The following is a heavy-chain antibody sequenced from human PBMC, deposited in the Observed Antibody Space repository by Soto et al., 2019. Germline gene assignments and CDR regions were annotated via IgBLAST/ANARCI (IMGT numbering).Heavy chain of an antibody. D-gene: IGHD4-4*01. CDR3: ARVASDYINAVDN. Sequence: EVQLLESGGGLVQPGGSLRLSCAASGFTFNAYAMTWVRQAPGKGLEWVSAIGGSGGNRYYSDSVRGRFTISRDNSKDTVDLQMNSLRVEDKAVYYCARVASDYINAVDNWGQGILGTVSS. V-gene: IGHV3-23*01. CDR2: IGGSGGNR. CDR1: GFTFNAYA. J-gene: IGHJ4*02.